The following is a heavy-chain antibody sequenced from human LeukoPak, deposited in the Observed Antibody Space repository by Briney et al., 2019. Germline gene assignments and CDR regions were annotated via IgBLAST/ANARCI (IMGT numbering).Heavy chain of an antibody. Sequence: GGSLRLSCAASGFTFSSYAMSWVRQAPGKGLEWVSAISGSGGSTYYADSVKGRFTISRDNSKDTLYLQMNSLRAEDTAVYYCAKDLHYGSGSYYYFDYWGQGTLVTVSS. CDR2: ISGSGGST. CDR1: GFTFSSYA. V-gene: IGHV3-23*01. J-gene: IGHJ4*02. CDR3: AKDLHYGSGSYYYFDY. D-gene: IGHD3-10*01.